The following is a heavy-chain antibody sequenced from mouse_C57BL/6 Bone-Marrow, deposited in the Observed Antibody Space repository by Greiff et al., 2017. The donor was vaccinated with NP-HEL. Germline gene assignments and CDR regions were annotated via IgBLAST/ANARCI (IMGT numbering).Heavy chain of an antibody. CDR1: GYTFTSYG. J-gene: IGHJ4*01. D-gene: IGHD2-4*01. Sequence: QVQLKQSGAELARPGASVKLSCKASGYTFTSYGISWVKQRTGQGLEWIGEIYPRSGNTYYNEKFKGKATLTADKSSSTAYMELRSLTSEDSAVYFCARAIYYDYHYAMDYWGQGTSVTVSS. CDR2: IYPRSGNT. CDR3: ARAIYYDYHYAMDY. V-gene: IGHV1-81*01.